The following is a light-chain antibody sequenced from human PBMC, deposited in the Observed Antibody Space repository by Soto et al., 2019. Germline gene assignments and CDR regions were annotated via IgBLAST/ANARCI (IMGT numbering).Light chain of an antibody. CDR1: QSVRSTH. CDR3: QQYDGSST. CDR2: AAS. V-gene: IGKV3-20*01. Sequence: EVVLRQSPGTLSLSPGERATLSCRASQSVRSTHLAWYQQKPGQVPRLLIYAASSRATGIPDRFSGSGSGTDFTLTISXLEPEDFAVYYCQQYDGSSTFGQGTKVDIK. J-gene: IGKJ1*01.